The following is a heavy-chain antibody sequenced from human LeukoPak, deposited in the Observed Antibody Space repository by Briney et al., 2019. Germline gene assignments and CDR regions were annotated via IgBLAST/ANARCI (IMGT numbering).Heavy chain of an antibody. V-gene: IGHV3-48*01. CDR3: AREGYCSSTSCYPIWNWFDP. J-gene: IGHJ5*02. Sequence: GGSLRLSCAASGFAFSSYSMNWVRQAPGKGLEWISHIASSSSSIYYADSVKGRFTISRDNAKNSLYLQMNSLRAEDTAVYYCAREGYCSSTSCYPIWNWFDPWGQGTLATVSS. D-gene: IGHD2-2*01. CDR2: IASSSSSI. CDR1: GFAFSSYS.